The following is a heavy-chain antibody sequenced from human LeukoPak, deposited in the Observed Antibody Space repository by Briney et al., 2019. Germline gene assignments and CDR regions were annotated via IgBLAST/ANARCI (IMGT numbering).Heavy chain of an antibody. CDR3: ARAGPRGVMMSHWDY. V-gene: IGHV4-4*02. D-gene: IGHD3-10*01. J-gene: IGHJ4*02. CDR1: GGSISSSNW. Sequence: KPSRTLSLTCAVSGGSISSSNWWTWVRQPPGKGLEWIGEIYHSGSTNYNPSLKSRVSISIDKSKNQFSLKLSSVTAADTAVYYCARAGPRGVMMSHWDYWGQGTLVTVSS. CDR2: IYHSGST.